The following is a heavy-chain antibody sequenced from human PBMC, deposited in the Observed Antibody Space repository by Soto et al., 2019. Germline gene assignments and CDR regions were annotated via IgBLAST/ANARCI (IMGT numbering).Heavy chain of an antibody. J-gene: IGHJ4*02. Sequence: GGSLRLSCAASGFTFSSSWMSWVRQAPGRGPGWVANIKPDGSEKYYVDSVEGRLIISRDNAKNTLYLQMNSLRVEDTAVYYCARDFCPVPTCYDLWGQGVLVTVS. CDR3: ARDFCPVPTCYDL. D-gene: IGHD2-2*01. CDR1: GFTFSSSW. CDR2: IKPDGSEK. V-gene: IGHV3-7*01.